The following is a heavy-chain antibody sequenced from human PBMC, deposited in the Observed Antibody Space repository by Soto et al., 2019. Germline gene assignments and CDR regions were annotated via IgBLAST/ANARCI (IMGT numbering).Heavy chain of an antibody. CDR3: ANGRVYSGSYSEHFDY. Sequence: EVQLLDSGGGLVQPGGSLRLSCAASGFTFSSYAMSWVLQAPRKGREWVSTISGSGGSTYYAVSVKGRFTISSDNATNTLYLQVNSLRAEDTAVYYCANGRVYSGSYSEHFDYWGQGTLVTVSS. D-gene: IGHD1-26*01. V-gene: IGHV3-23*01. CDR1: GFTFSSYA. J-gene: IGHJ4*02. CDR2: ISGSGGST.